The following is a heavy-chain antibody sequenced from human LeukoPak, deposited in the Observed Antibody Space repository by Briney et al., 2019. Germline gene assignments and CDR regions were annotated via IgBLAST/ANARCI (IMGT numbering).Heavy chain of an antibody. CDR3: TPYGDYGGLDAFDI. CDR2: INHSGST. V-gene: IGHV4-34*03. Sequence: PSETLSLTCAVYGGSFSGYYWSWIRQPPGKGLEWIGEINHSGSTNYNPSLKSRVTISVDTSKNQFSLKLSSVTAADTAVYYCTPYGDYGGLDAFDIWGQGTMVTVSS. D-gene: IGHD4-17*01. CDR1: GGSFSGYY. J-gene: IGHJ3*02.